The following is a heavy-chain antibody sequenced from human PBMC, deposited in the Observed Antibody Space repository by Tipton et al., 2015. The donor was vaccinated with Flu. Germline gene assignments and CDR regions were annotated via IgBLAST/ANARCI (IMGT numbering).Heavy chain of an antibody. Sequence: GLVKPSETLSLTCTVSGGSITDHYSTWIRQPPGKGLEWIGHIYYSGSTYYNPSLKSRLIMSVDTSKNHFSLKLSSVTAADTAVYYCARVGGQGYGDSSNWFDPWGQGTLVTVSS. CDR2: IYYSGST. J-gene: IGHJ5*02. CDR1: GGSITDHY. D-gene: IGHD4-17*01. V-gene: IGHV4-30-4*08. CDR3: ARVGGQGYGDSSNWFDP.